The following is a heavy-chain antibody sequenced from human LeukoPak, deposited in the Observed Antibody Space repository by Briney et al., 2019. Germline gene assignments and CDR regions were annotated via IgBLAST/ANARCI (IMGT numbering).Heavy chain of an antibody. D-gene: IGHD5-18*01. J-gene: IGHJ4*02. CDR2: ISSGSTI. V-gene: IGHV3-48*03. CDR3: ARTRGGGYGFDY. CDR1: GFTFSSYE. Sequence: GGSLRLSCAASGFTFSSYEMNWVRQAPGKGLEWVSYISSGSTIYYADSVKGRFTISRDNAKNSLYLQMNSLRAEDTAVYYCARTRGGGYGFDYWGQGTLVTVSS.